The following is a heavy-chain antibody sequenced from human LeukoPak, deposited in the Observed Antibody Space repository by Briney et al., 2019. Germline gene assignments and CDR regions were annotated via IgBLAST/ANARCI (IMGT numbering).Heavy chain of an antibody. Sequence: GGSLRLSCAASGFTFSSYGMPWVRQAPGKGLEWVAVISYDGSNKYYADSVKGRFTISRDNSKNTLYLQMNSLRAEDTAVYYCAKDRAAAGANAFDIWGQGTMVTVSS. V-gene: IGHV3-30*18. D-gene: IGHD6-13*01. J-gene: IGHJ3*02. CDR1: GFTFSSYG. CDR2: ISYDGSNK. CDR3: AKDRAAAGANAFDI.